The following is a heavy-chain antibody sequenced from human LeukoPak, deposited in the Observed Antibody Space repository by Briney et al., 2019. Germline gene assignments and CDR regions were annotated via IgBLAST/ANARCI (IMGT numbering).Heavy chain of an antibody. CDR2: ISGSSDST. CDR1: GFTFTSYA. Sequence: GGSLRLSCAASGFTFTSYAMTWVRQAPGKGLEWVSSISGSSDSTYYADSVKGRFTISRDNSKNTLYLQMNSLRAEDTAVYYCANGNSHYWGQGTLVTVSS. D-gene: IGHD2/OR15-2a*01. J-gene: IGHJ4*02. V-gene: IGHV3-23*01. CDR3: ANGNSHY.